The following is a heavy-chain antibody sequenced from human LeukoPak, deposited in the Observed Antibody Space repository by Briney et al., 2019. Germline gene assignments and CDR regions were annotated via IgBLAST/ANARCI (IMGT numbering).Heavy chain of an antibody. D-gene: IGHD2-21*01. CDR3: ARIAYCGADCHAFDV. CDR1: GGSFSKYG. J-gene: IGHJ3*01. V-gene: IGHV1-69*01. CDR2: IMFTFGTT. Sequence: SVKVSCKASGGSFSKYGITWVRQAPGQGLEWMGGIMFTFGTTKYAQRFQGRVTISADESTRTAYMEVSSLRSEDTAVYYCARIAYCGADCHAFDVWGQGTMVIVSS.